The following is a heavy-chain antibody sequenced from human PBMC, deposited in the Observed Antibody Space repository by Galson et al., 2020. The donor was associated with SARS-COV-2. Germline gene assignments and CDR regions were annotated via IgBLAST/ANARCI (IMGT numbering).Heavy chain of an antibody. CDR2: ISYDGSNK. Sequence: GSLRLSCAASGFTFSSYAMHWVRQAPGKGLEWVAVISYDGSNKYYADSVKGRFTISRDNSKNTLYLQMNSLRAEDTAVYYCATGAGVVVPAAIRSGGAFDIWGQGTMVTVSS. CDR3: ATGAGVVVPAAIRSGGAFDI. J-gene: IGHJ3*02. D-gene: IGHD2-2*01. CDR1: GFTFSSYA. V-gene: IGHV3-30-3*01.